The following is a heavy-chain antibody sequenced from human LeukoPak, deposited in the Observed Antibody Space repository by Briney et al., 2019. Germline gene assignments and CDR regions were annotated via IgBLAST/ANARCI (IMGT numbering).Heavy chain of an antibody. CDR2: TYYRSKWYN. Sequence: SQTLSLTCAISGDSVSSNSAAWNWIRQSPSRGLEWLVRTYYRSKWYNDYAVSVKSRVTINPDTSKNQFSLQLNSVTPEDTAVYYCARARVNYDFWSGYPTFDYWGQGTLVTVSS. CDR3: ARARVNYDFWSGYPTFDY. CDR1: GDSVSSNSAA. V-gene: IGHV6-1*01. D-gene: IGHD3-3*01. J-gene: IGHJ4*02.